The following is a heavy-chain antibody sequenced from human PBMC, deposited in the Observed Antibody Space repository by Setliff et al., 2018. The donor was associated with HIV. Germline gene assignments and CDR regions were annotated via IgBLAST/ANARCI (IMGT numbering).Heavy chain of an antibody. CDR3: ARHRGDSGWPRGTDS. V-gene: IGHV4-39*01. CDR2: IDYSGST. Sequence: SESLSLTCTVSGGSIISSNFYWGWIRQPPGKGPEDIGGIDYSGSTYYNPSLECRVTISVDTSKSQFSLKLSSVTAADTAIYYCARHRGDSGWPRGTDSWGQGTLVTVSS. CDR1: GGSIISSNFY. D-gene: IGHD6-19*01. J-gene: IGHJ4*02.